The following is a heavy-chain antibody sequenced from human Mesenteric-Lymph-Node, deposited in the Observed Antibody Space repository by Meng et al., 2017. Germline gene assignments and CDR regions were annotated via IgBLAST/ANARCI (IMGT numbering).Heavy chain of an antibody. Sequence: QVPLQEARPGLVKPSPTLSLTCTVSGGSISSGGYYWSWIRQHPGKGLEWIGYIHDSGSTYYNPSLKSRVTISADTSKNQFSLKLSSVTAADTAVYYCARASYGSGSPLGESWFDPWGQGTLVTVSS. CDR1: GGSISSGGYY. D-gene: IGHD3-10*01. J-gene: IGHJ5*02. CDR3: ARASYGSGSPLGESWFDP. CDR2: IHDSGST. V-gene: IGHV4-31*03.